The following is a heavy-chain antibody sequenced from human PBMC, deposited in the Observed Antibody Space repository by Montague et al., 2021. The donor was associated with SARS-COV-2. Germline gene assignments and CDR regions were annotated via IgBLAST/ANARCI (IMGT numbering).Heavy chain of an antibody. CDR2: VSPSGDNT. V-gene: IGHV3-23*01. J-gene: IGHJ4*02. D-gene: IGHD3-22*01. CDR1: GFTFRDYP. Sequence: SLRLSCAASGFTFRDYPMTWVRQAQGQGLQWVSTVSPSGDNTNYVDSVKGRFTISRDNARNVVYLQMSRLTVEDTAIYFCAKSPLKVVVIPPFDYWGQGTQVAVSS. CDR3: AKSPLKVVVIPPFDY.